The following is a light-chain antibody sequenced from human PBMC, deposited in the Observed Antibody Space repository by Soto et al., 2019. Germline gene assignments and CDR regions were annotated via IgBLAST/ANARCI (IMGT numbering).Light chain of an antibody. Sequence: DIVMTQSPLSLPVTPGEPASISCRSSQSLLQSNGYNYLDWYLQKPGQSPQLLIYLGSYRASGVPEGFSGSGSGTDFTLQISRVEAEAVGVYYCMQALQSPLTFGGGTKVAIK. CDR2: LGS. CDR3: MQALQSPLT. J-gene: IGKJ4*01. CDR1: QSLLQSNGYNY. V-gene: IGKV2-28*01.